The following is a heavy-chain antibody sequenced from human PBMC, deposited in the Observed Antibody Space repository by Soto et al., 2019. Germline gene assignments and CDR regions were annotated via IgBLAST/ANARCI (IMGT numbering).Heavy chain of an antibody. V-gene: IGHV3-64D*06. Sequence: GGSLRLSCSASGFTFSDYAMHWVRQAPGKGLEYVSTIGSNGGSTYHADSVKGRFTISRDNSKNTLYLQMSSLTAEDTAVYYCVKMYSGGYNYQYFGLDVWGQGTTVTVSS. CDR1: GFTFSDYA. CDR3: VKMYSGGYNYQYFGLDV. CDR2: IGSNGGST. D-gene: IGHD1-26*01. J-gene: IGHJ6*02.